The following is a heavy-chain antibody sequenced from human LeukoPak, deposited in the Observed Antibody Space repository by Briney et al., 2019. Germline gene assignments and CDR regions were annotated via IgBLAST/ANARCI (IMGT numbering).Heavy chain of an antibody. CDR2: IYTSGST. Sequence: SETLSLTCTVSGVSISSYYWSWIRQPPGKGLEWIGYIYTSGSTNYNPSLKSRVTISVDTSKNQFSLKLSSVTAADTAVYYCARRDYGGNFDYWGQGTLVTVSS. J-gene: IGHJ4*02. D-gene: IGHD4-23*01. CDR3: ARRDYGGNFDY. CDR1: GVSISSYY. V-gene: IGHV4-4*09.